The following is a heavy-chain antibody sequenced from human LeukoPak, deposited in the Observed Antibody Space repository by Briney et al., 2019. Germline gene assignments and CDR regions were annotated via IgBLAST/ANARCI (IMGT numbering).Heavy chain of an antibody. Sequence: SETLSLTCAVYGGSFSGYYWSWIRQPPGKGLEWIGEINHSGSTNYNPSLKSRVTISVDTSKNQFSLKLSSVTAADTAVYYCAGGDGYNYLRRWGQGTLVTVSS. CDR3: AGGDGYNYLRR. CDR1: GGSFSGYY. J-gene: IGHJ4*02. CDR2: INHSGST. D-gene: IGHD5-24*01. V-gene: IGHV4-34*01.